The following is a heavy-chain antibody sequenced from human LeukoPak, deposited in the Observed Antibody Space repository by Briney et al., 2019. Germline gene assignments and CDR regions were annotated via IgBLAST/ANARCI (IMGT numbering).Heavy chain of an antibody. CDR2: ISSSSSYI. CDR3: ARDVGFLEWLSDAFDI. CDR1: GFTFSSYS. D-gene: IGHD3-3*02. V-gene: IGHV3-21*01. Sequence: PGGSLRLSCAASGFTFSSYSMNWVRQAPGKGLEWVSSISSSSSYIYYADSVKGRFTISRDNAKNSPYLQMNSLRAEDTAVYYCARDVGFLEWLSDAFDIWGQGTMVTVSS. J-gene: IGHJ3*02.